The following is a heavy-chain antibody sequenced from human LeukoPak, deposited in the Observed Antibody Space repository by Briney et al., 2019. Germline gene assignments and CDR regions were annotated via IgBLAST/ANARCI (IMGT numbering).Heavy chain of an antibody. D-gene: IGHD3-10*01. J-gene: IGHJ4*02. CDR2: ISGSGGST. V-gene: IGHV3-23*01. CDR1: GFTFDDYA. CDR3: AKDVWFGGD. Sequence: GGSLRLSCAASGFTFDDYAMHWVRQAPGKGLEWVSAISGSGGSTYYADSVKGRFTISRDNSKNTLYLQMNSLRAEDTAVYYCAKDVWFGGDWGQGTLVTVSS.